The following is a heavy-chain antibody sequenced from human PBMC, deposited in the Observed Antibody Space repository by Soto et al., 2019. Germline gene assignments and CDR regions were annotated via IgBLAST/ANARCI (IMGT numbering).Heavy chain of an antibody. D-gene: IGHD2-2*01. CDR1: GGMFYSSA. CDR3: TFAPNWTYQLTRY. V-gene: IGHV1-69*01. Sequence: QVQLVQSGAEVKTPGSSVKVSCKASGGMFYSSAINWVRQAPGQGLEWMGGIVPMNGSPKYAQEFQGRLTITADGSATSVYMDLSGLKSEDTAVYYCTFAPNWTYQLTRYWGRGPLVTVSS. J-gene: IGHJ4*02. CDR2: IVPMNGSP.